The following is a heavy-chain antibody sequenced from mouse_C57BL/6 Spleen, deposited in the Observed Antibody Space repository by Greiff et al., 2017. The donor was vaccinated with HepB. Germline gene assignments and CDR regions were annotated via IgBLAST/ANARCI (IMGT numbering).Heavy chain of an antibody. J-gene: IGHJ2*01. D-gene: IGHD1-1*01. V-gene: IGHV7-1*01. Sequence: EVKLMESGGGLVQSGRSLRLSCATSGFTFSDFYMEWVRQAPGKGLEWIAASRNKANDYTTEYSVSVKGRFIVSRDTSQSILYLQMNALRAEDTAIYYCASPFITTVGGYFDYWGQGTTLTVSS. CDR1: GFTFSDFY. CDR2: SRNKANDYTT. CDR3: ASPFITTVGGYFDY.